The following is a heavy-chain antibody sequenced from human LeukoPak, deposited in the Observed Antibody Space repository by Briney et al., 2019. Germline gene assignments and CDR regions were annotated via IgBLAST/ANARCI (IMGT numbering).Heavy chain of an antibody. CDR1: NYTFSNYP. V-gene: IGHV1-18*01. D-gene: IGHD6-6*01. CDR3: TRGSSSQYFQH. CDR2: ISAYSGHT. Sequence: ASVKVSCTASNYTFSNYPISWVRQAPGQRLEWLGWISAYSGHTNYTQKVQGRVTMTTDRSTSTAYMELASLRPDDTAIYYCTRGSSSQYFQHWGQGTLVTVSS. J-gene: IGHJ1*01.